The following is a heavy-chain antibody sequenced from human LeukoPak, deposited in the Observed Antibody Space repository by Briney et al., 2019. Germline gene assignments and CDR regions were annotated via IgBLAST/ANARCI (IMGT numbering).Heavy chain of an antibody. V-gene: IGHV3-66*01. CDR3: ARGRHGGYFDY. CDR2: IYSGGST. D-gene: IGHD4-23*01. CDR1: GFTFSSYG. J-gene: IGHJ4*02. Sequence: AGGSLRLSCAASGFTFSSYGMPWVRQAPGKGLEWVSVIYSGGSTYYADSVKGRFTISGDNTKNTLYLQMNSLRAEDTAVYYCARGRHGGYFDYWGQGTLVTVSS.